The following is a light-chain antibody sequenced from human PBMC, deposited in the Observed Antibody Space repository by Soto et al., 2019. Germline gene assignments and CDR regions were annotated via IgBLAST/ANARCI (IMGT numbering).Light chain of an antibody. CDR3: GSYTSTDTPFL. Sequence: QSVLAQPSSVSGSPGQSITISCTGTSTDVGGYNYVSWYQHHPGKGPKLIIYEVSNRPSGVSDRFSGSKSGNKASLIISNLEAEDESDYYCGSYTSTDTPFLFGTGIKVTVL. CDR2: EVS. CDR1: STDVGGYNY. V-gene: IGLV2-14*01. J-gene: IGLJ1*01.